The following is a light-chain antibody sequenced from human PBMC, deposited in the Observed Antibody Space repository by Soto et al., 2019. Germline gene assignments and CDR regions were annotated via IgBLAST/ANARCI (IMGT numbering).Light chain of an antibody. CDR1: QSVSNY. V-gene: IGKV3-11*01. CDR2: DAS. J-gene: IGKJ2*01. Sequence: EIVLTQSPATLSLYPGERATLSCRASQSVSNYLAWYQQKPGQAPRLLIYDASSRATGIPARFSGSGSGTDFTLTISNLEPEDFAVYYCQQRSNWPPGFTFGQGTKLEIK. CDR3: QQRSNWPPGFT.